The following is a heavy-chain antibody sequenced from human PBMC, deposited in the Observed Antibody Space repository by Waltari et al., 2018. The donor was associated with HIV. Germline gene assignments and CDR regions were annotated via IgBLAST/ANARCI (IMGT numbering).Heavy chain of an antibody. CDR3: ARDPFTNYRAFDY. CDR1: GFTFSSYW. D-gene: IGHD1-7*01. Sequence: EVQLVESGGGLVQPGGSLRPSCAASGFTFSSYWMHWVRQAPGKGLWWVSRINNGGSTSYADSVKGRFTISRDNAKNTLYLQMNSLRAEDTAVYYCARDPFTNYRAFDYWGQGTLVTVSS. V-gene: IGHV3-74*01. J-gene: IGHJ4*02. CDR2: INNGGST.